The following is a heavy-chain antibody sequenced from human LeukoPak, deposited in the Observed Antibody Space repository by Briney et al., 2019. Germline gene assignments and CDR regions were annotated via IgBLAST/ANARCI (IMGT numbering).Heavy chain of an antibody. CDR1: GLTFSSYS. V-gene: IGHV3-21*01. CDR2: ISSSSSYI. D-gene: IGHD3-22*01. CDR3: ARGTIYDSSGDWFDP. J-gene: IGHJ5*02. Sequence: GGSLRLSCAASGLTFSSYSMNWVRQAPGKGLEWVSSISSSSSYIYYADSVKGRFTISRDNAKNSLYLQMNSLRAEDTAVYYCARGTIYDSSGDWFDPWGQGTLVTVSS.